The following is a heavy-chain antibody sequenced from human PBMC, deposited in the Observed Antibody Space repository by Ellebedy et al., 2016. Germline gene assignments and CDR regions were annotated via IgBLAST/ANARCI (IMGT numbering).Heavy chain of an antibody. Sequence: GESLKISXAASGFTFSRYAMDWVRQAPGKGLESIASISGSGDNTYYADSVRGRFTISRDNSKNTLHLQMNSLRVEDTAIYYCAKVTTHHSPGNDAFDIWGQGTTVIVSS. J-gene: IGHJ3*02. V-gene: IGHV3-23*01. CDR2: ISGSGDNT. CDR1: GFTFSRYA. D-gene: IGHD1-14*01. CDR3: AKVTTHHSPGNDAFDI.